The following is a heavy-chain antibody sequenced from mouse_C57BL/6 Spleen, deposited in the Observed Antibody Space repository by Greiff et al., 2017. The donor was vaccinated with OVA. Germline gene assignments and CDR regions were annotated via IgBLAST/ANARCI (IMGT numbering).Heavy chain of an antibody. CDR3: ARSNAYFDY. V-gene: IGHV1-69*01. CDR2: IDPSDSDT. CDR1: GYTFTSYW. J-gene: IGHJ2*01. Sequence: VQLQQPGAELVMPGASVKLSCKASGYTFTSYWMHWVKQRPGQGLEWIGEIDPSDSDTNYNQKFKGKSTLTVDKSSSTAYMQLSSLTSEDSSVYYCARSNAYFDYWGQGTTLTVSS.